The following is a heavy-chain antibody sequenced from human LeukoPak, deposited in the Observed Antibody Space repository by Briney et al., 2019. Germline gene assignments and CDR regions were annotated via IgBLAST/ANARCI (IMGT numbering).Heavy chain of an antibody. Sequence: GGSLRLSCAASGFTFSSYAMSWVRQAPGKGLESVSAISGSGGSTYYADSVTGRFTISRDNSKNTLYLQMNSLRAEDTAVYYCAKVSGQAYCGGDCYSTFDYWGQGTLVTVSS. CDR1: GFTFSSYA. D-gene: IGHD2-21*02. CDR2: ISGSGGST. V-gene: IGHV3-23*01. J-gene: IGHJ4*02. CDR3: AKVSGQAYCGGDCYSTFDY.